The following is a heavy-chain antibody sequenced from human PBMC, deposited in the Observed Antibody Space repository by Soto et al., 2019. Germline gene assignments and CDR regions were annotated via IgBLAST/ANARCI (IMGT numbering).Heavy chain of an antibody. CDR1: GFTFSSYS. D-gene: IGHD3-22*01. V-gene: IGHV3-48*02. Sequence: EVQLVESGGGLVQPGGSLRLSCAASGFTFSSYSMNWVRQAPGKGLEWVSYISSSSSTIYYADSVKGRFTISRDNAKNSLYLQMNSLRDEDTAVYYCARDRFYYDDSSGYYSPFDYWGQGTLVTVSS. CDR3: ARDRFYYDDSSGYYSPFDY. J-gene: IGHJ4*02. CDR2: ISSSSSTI.